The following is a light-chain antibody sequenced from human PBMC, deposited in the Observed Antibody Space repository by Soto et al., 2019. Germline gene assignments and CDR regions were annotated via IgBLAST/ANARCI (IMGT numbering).Light chain of an antibody. J-gene: IGLJ1*01. V-gene: IGLV2-14*01. CDR2: DVS. CDR3: SSYTPSGTGV. CDR1: SSDVGNYNY. Sequence: QSVLTQPASVSGSPGQSITISCTGTSSDVGNYNYVSWYQQHPAKAPKLMIYDVSNRPSGVSNRFSGSKSGNTASLTISGLQVDAEADYYCSSYTPSGTGVFGTGTKGTGL.